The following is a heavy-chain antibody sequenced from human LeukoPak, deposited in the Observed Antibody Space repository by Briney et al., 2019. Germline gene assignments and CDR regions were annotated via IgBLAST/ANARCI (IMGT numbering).Heavy chain of an antibody. D-gene: IGHD4-17*01. CDR1: GYTFTGYY. J-gene: IGHJ4*02. CDR2: ISPSSGGT. CDR3: ASGYGDYSPDY. Sequence: ASVKVSCKASGYTFTGYYMHWVRQAPGQGLEWMGWISPSSGGTNYAQKFQGRVTMTRDTSISTAYVELSRLRSDDTAVYYCASGYGDYSPDYWGQGTLVTVSS. V-gene: IGHV1-2*02.